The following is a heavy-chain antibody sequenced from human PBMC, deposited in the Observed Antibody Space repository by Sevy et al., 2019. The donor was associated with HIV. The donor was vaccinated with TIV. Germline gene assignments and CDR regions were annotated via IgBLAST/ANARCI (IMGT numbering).Heavy chain of an antibody. CDR2: IWYDGSNK. CDR1: GFTFSSYG. J-gene: IGHJ4*02. V-gene: IGHV3-33*01. Sequence: GGSLRLSCAASGFTFSSYGMHWVRQTPGKGLEWVAVIWYDGSNKYYADSVKGRFTISRDNSKTTLYLQMNSLRAEDTAVYYCARDKLPPVMVTMVRGALSYYFDYWGQGTLVTVSS. D-gene: IGHD3-10*01. CDR3: ARDKLPPVMVTMVRGALSYYFDY.